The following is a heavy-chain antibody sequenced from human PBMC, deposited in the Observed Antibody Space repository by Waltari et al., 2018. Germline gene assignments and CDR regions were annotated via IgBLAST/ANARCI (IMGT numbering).Heavy chain of an antibody. D-gene: IGHD4-4*01. J-gene: IGHJ3*02. CDR1: RYTFTSHG. CDR3: AIVTTVVAFDI. Sequence: QLVQSGAEVKKPGPSVKVSCQPSRYTFTSHGTSSVRQAPGQGPERMGWSSAHNGTTKCAQKLQGRVTMTTDTSTNTAYMELRSLRSDDTAVYYCAIVTTVVAFDIWGQGTMVTVSS. V-gene: IGHV1-18*01. CDR2: SSAHNGTT.